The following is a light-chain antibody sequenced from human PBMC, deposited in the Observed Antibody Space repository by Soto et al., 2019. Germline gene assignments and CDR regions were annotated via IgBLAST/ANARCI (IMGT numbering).Light chain of an antibody. V-gene: IGKV1-5*03. Sequence: DIQMTQSPSTLSASVGDRVTITCRASQSISSRLAWYQQKPGEAPKLLIYKASSLESGVPSRFSGSEFGTDFTLTISRLQPDDFATYYCQQYNNYWTFGQGTKVEIK. J-gene: IGKJ1*01. CDR3: QQYNNYWT. CDR1: QSISSR. CDR2: KAS.